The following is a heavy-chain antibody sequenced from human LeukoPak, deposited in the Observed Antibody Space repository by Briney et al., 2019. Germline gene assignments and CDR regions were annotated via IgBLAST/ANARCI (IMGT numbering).Heavy chain of an antibody. J-gene: IGHJ3*02. D-gene: IGHD6-13*01. Sequence: PGRSLRLSCTSSGFHFGEYALCWFRQAPGKGLEWVGFIRGKAYGGTTEYAASVKGRFTISRDDSKSIAYLQMNSLKTEDTAVYYCTRSPVSQQPDAFDIWGQGTMVTVSS. CDR1: GFHFGEYA. V-gene: IGHV3-49*03. CDR3: TRSPVSQQPDAFDI. CDR2: IRGKAYGGTT.